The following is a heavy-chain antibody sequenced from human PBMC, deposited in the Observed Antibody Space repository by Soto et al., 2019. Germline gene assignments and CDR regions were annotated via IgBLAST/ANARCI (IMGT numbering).Heavy chain of an antibody. CDR3: ARDHGIVGATGLGDY. CDR2: ISSSSSYI. J-gene: IGHJ4*02. D-gene: IGHD1-26*01. CDR1: GFTFSSYS. Sequence: GGSLRLSCAASGFTFSSYSMNWVRQAPGKGLEWVSSISSSSSYIYYADAVKGRFTISRDNAKISLYLQMNSLRAEDTAVYYCARDHGIVGATGLGDYWGQGTLVTVSS. V-gene: IGHV3-21*01.